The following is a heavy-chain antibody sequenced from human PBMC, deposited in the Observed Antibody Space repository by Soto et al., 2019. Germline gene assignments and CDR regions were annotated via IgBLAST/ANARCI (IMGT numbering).Heavy chain of an antibody. CDR3: ARGNHRWLQLWYFDL. V-gene: IGHV1-69*12. Sequence: QVQLVQSGAEVKKPGSSVTVSCKASGGTFSSYTISWVRQAPGQGLEWMGGIIPIFGTANYAQKFQGRVTITADESTSTACMGLSSLRSEDTAVYYCARGNHRWLQLWYFDLWGRGTLVTVSS. J-gene: IGHJ2*01. CDR1: GGTFSSYT. D-gene: IGHD5-12*01. CDR2: IIPIFGTA.